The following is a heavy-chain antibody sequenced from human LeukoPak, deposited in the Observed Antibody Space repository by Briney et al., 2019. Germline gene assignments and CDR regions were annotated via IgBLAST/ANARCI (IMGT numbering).Heavy chain of an antibody. Sequence: SETLSLTCTVSGGSISSGGYYWTWIRQHPGKGLEWIGYIYHSGSTYYNPSLKSRVTISVDTSKNQFSLNLISVTAADTAVYYCARDNLAAAANFDYWGQGTLVTVSS. V-gene: IGHV4-31*03. CDR1: GGSISSGGYY. D-gene: IGHD6-13*01. CDR3: ARDNLAAAANFDY. CDR2: IYHSGST. J-gene: IGHJ4*02.